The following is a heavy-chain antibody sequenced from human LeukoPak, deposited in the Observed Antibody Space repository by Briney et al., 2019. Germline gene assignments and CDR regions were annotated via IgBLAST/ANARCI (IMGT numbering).Heavy chain of an antibody. J-gene: IGHJ5*02. CDR3: ARERRQLLWFGESRKPNWFDP. CDR2: INHSGST. CDR1: GGSFSGYY. Sequence: PSETLSLTCAVYGGSFSGYYWSWIRQPPGKGLEWIGEINHSGSTNYNPSLKSRVTISVDTSKNQFSLKLSSVTAADTAVYYCARERRQLLWFGESRKPNWFDPWGQGTLVTVSS. V-gene: IGHV4-34*01. D-gene: IGHD3-10*01.